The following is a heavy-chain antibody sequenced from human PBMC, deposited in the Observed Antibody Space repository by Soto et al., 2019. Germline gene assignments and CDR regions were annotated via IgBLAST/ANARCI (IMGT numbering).Heavy chain of an antibody. CDR3: ARRGFGQLQGLVDV. CDR2: VHHSWGS. V-gene: IGHV4-59*12. D-gene: IGHD3-10*01. CDR1: GGSISSYY. J-gene: IGHJ6*02. Sequence: QVQLQESGPGLVKPSETLSLSCTVSGGSISSYYWSWFRQSPGKRMEWIRYVHHSWGSSYNPSFQSRFAISRDRSKRQCSRKVTAVTATDTAVYYCARRGFGQLQGLVDVWGQGTTVTVSS.